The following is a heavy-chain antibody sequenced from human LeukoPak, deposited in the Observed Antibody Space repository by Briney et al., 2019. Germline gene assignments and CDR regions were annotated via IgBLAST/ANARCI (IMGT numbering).Heavy chain of an antibody. D-gene: IGHD2-2*01. J-gene: IGHJ5*02. V-gene: IGHV4-39*01. Sequence: SQRMSLTCTVSGGFISRSSYDWGWIRQPPVKGLEWIGIIYYSRSTYYNPSLKSRVTISVDTSKNQFSLKLSSVTAADTAVYYCARHKMLEYQLLHNWFDPWGQGTLVNGSS. CDR2: IYYSRST. CDR3: ARHKMLEYQLLHNWFDP. CDR1: GGFISRSSYD.